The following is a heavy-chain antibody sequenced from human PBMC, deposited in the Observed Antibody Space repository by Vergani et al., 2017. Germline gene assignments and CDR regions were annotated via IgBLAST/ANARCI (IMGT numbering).Heavy chain of an antibody. D-gene: IGHD1-26*01. J-gene: IGHJ2*01. CDR2: ISGSGGST. CDR1: GFTFSSYS. V-gene: IGHV3-23*04. Sequence: VQLVESGGGLVKPGGSLRLSCAASGFTFSSYSMNWVRQAPGKGLEWVSAISGSGGSTYYADSVKGRFTISRDNSKNTLYLQMNSLRAEDTAVYYCAKLGGPTDWYFDLWGRGTLVTVSS. CDR3: AKLGGPTDWYFDL.